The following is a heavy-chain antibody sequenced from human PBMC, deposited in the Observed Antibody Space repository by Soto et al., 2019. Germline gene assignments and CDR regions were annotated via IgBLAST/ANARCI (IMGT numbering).Heavy chain of an antibody. CDR3: AREYTAWPLAYGLDV. J-gene: IGHJ6*02. Sequence: WGSLRLSCVGSGFTFITYSMNFFRHSPVKGLEWVSSISSRSDIYYADSVKGRFTISRDNAKNSVSLQMNSLRAEDTAVYYCAREYTAWPLAYGLDVWGQGTTVTVSS. D-gene: IGHD2-2*02. CDR2: ISSRSDI. V-gene: IGHV3-21*01. CDR1: GFTFITYS.